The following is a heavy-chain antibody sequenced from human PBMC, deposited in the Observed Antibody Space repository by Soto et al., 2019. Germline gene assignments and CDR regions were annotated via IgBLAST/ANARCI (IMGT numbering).Heavy chain of an antibody. CDR2: IIPIFGTA. CDR3: SADRPDIGVGWWV. Sequence: VASVKVSCKASGGTFSSYAISWVRQAPGQGLEWMGGIIPIFGTANYAQKFQGRVTITADESTSTVYVDLSNLRSEDTAVYFCSADRPDIGVGWWVWGQGTTVTVSS. J-gene: IGHJ6*02. V-gene: IGHV1-69*13. D-gene: IGHD2-15*01. CDR1: GGTFSSYA.